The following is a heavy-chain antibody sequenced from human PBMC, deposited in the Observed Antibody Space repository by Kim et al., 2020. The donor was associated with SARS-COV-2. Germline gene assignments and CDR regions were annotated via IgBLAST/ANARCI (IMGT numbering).Heavy chain of an antibody. CDR3: ATDSDYGLDY. D-gene: IGHD4-17*01. CDR2: YI. J-gene: IGHJ4*02. V-gene: IGHV3-21*01. Sequence: YIYYPDSVKGRFTISRDNAKNSLSLQMNNLRAEDTAVYFCATDSDYGLDYWGQGTLVTVSS.